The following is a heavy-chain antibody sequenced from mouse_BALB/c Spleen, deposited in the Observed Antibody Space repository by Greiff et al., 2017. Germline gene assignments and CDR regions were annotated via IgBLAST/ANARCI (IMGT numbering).Heavy chain of an antibody. CDR3: ARAYYGSSGALGY. D-gene: IGHD1-1*01. CDR1: GFSLTSYG. V-gene: IGHV2-9*02. J-gene: IGHJ2*01. Sequence: VQLQESGPGLVAPSQSLSITCTVSGFSLTSYGVHWVRQPPGKGLEWLGVIWAGGSTNYNSALMSRLSISKDNSKSQVFLKMNSLQTDDTAMYYCARAYYGSSGALGYWGQGTTLTVSS. CDR2: IWAGGST.